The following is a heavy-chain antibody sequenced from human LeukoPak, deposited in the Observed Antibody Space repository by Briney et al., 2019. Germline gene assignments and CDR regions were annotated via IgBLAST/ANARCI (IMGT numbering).Heavy chain of an antibody. CDR2: IYYSGST. V-gene: IGHV4-39*07. Sequence: SGTLSLTCTVSGGSISSSSYYWGWIRQPPGKGLEWIGSIYYSGSTYYNPSLKSRATMSADTSKSQLSLRLDSVTAADTAVYFCAQQVVGTSDTFDIWGQGTMVTVSS. D-gene: IGHD6-13*01. CDR3: AQQVVGTSDTFDI. J-gene: IGHJ3*02. CDR1: GGSISSSSYY.